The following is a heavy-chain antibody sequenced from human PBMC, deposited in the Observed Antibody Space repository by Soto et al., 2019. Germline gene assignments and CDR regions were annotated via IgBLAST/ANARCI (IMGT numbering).Heavy chain of an antibody. J-gene: IGHJ5*02. CDR1: GGSFSGYY. Sequence: QVQLQQWGAGLLKPSETLSLTCAVYGGSFSGYYWSWVRQPPGTGLEWIGEINHSVSTNSNPSLTSRVTISVDTAKTQFPLKLSSVTAADTAVSYCSGTCGGVIVHANWFDPWGQGTLVTVSS. CDR3: SGTCGGVIVHANWFDP. CDR2: INHSVST. D-gene: IGHD3-16*02. V-gene: IGHV4-34*01.